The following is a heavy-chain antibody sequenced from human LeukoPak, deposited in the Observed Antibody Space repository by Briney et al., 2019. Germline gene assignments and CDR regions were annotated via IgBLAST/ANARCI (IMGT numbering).Heavy chain of an antibody. V-gene: IGHV4-38-2*02. D-gene: IGHD6-6*01. CDR2: IYHSGST. CDR1: SYSISNSAYY. Sequence: SETLSLTCSVSSYSISNSAYYWGWIRQPPGKGLEWIGSIYHSGSTHYTPSLESRVTISLDMSKNQFSLQLRSVTAADTAVYYCARDHSSSSWMDSFEIWGPGTKVTVSS. CDR3: ARDHSSSSWMDSFEI. J-gene: IGHJ3*02.